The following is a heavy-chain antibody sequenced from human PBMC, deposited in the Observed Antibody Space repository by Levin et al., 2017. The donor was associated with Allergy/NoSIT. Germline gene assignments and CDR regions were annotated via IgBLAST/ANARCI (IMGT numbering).Heavy chain of an antibody. D-gene: IGHD5-18*01. CDR1: GYSFSSYW. Sequence: GESLKISCKDSGYSFSSYWIGWVRQMPGKGLEWMGIIYPGDSDTRYSPSFQGQVTISADKSISTAYLQWSSLKASDTAMYYCARLPSSYGHRYYFDYWGQGTLVIVSS. J-gene: IGHJ4*02. CDR2: IYPGDSDT. CDR3: ARLPSSYGHRYYFDY. V-gene: IGHV5-51*01.